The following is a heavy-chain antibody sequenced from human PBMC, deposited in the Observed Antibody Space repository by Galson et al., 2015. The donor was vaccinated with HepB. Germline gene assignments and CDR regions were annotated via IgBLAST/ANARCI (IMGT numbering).Heavy chain of an antibody. CDR3: GRGYYGSGSPPGFEY. D-gene: IGHD3-10*01. Sequence: SLRLSCAASGFTFSNYWMHWVRQAPGKGLVWVSRINTDGGSMNYADSVKGRFTVSRDNAENTLHLQMSSLRTEDTAVYYCGRGYYGSGSPPGFEYWGQGTLVTVSS. J-gene: IGHJ4*02. V-gene: IGHV3-74*01. CDR2: INTDGGSM. CDR1: GFTFSNYW.